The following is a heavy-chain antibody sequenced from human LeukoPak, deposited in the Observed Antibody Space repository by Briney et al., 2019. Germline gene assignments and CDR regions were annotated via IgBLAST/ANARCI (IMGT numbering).Heavy chain of an antibody. J-gene: IGHJ3*02. V-gene: IGHV3-23*01. CDR3: AKVGRQWLAYDAFDI. D-gene: IGHD6-19*01. CDR2: ISGSGGST. CDR1: GFTFSSYA. Sequence: GGSLRLSCAASGFTFSSYAMSWVRQSPGKGREWGSAISGSGGSTYYADSVKGRFTISRDNSKNTLYLQMNSLRAEDTAVYYCAKVGRQWLAYDAFDIWGQGKMVTVSS.